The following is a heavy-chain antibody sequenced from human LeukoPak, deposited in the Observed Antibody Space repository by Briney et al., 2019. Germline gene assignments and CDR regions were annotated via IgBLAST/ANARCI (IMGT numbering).Heavy chain of an antibody. Sequence: ASVKVSCKASGYTFTGYYMHWVRQAPGQGLEWMGWINPNSGGTNYAQKFQGRVTMTRDTSISTAYMELSRLRSDDTAVYYCARDRSPYYYDSSGYYAPGDYWGQGTLVTVFS. V-gene: IGHV1-2*02. CDR3: ARDRSPYYYDSSGYYAPGDY. J-gene: IGHJ4*02. CDR2: INPNSGGT. CDR1: GYTFTGYY. D-gene: IGHD3-22*01.